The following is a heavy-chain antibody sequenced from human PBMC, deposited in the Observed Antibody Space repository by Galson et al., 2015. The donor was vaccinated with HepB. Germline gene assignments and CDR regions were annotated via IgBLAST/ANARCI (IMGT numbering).Heavy chain of an antibody. J-gene: IGHJ3*02. CDR3: ARSRDYYGSGSFFAFDI. CDR2: TNPSGGST. CDR1: GYTFTSYY. V-gene: IGHV1-46*01. Sequence: SVKVSCKASGYTFTSYYMHWVRQAPGQGLEWMGITNPSGGSTSYAQKFQGRVTMTRDTSTSTVYMELSSLRSEDTAVYYCARSRDYYGSGSFFAFDIWGQGTMVTVSS. D-gene: IGHD3-10*01.